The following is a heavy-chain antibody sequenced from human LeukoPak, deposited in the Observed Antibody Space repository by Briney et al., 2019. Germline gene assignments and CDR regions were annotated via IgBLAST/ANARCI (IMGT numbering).Heavy chain of an antibody. CDR3: TSQYYDILTGSLFDP. D-gene: IGHD3-9*01. J-gene: IGHJ5*02. V-gene: IGHV3-73*01. CDR2: IRSKANSYAT. Sequence: GGSLRLSCVVSGITLSNYGMSWVRQAPGKGLEWVGRIRSKANSYATAYAASVKGRFTISRDDSKNTAYLQMNSLKTEDTAVYYCTSQYYDILTGSLFDPWGQGTLVTVSS. CDR1: GITLSNYG.